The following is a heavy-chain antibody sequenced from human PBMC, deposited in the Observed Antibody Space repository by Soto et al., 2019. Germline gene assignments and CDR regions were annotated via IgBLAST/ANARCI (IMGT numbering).Heavy chain of an antibody. CDR1: GFGFSTHA. CDR2: ITNTGITT. V-gene: IGHV3-23*01. CDR3: AKGFDYGDTKHIDH. Sequence: GGSLRLSCAASGFGFSTHALSLVRQAPGKGLEWLSSITNTGITTHYADSVKCRFTISRENSRNTLHLQMNNLRVDDTAVYYCAKGFDYGDTKHIDHWGQGTLVTVSS. J-gene: IGHJ4*02. D-gene: IGHD4-17*01.